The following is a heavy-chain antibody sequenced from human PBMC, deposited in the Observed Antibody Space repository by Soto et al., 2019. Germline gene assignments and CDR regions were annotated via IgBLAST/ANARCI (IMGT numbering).Heavy chain of an antibody. CDR1: GGSISSGGYY. J-gene: IGHJ6*03. CDR3: ARGNVFRFLEWLAYMDV. Sequence: SETLSLTCTVSGGSISSGGYYWSWIRQHPGKGLEGSGYIYYSGSTYYNPSLKSRVTISVDTSKNQFSLKLSSVTAADTAVYYCARGNVFRFLEWLAYMDVWGKGTTVTVSS. V-gene: IGHV4-31*03. CDR2: IYYSGST. D-gene: IGHD3-3*01.